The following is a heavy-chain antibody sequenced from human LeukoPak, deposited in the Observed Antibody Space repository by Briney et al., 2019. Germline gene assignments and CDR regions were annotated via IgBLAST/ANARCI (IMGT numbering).Heavy chain of an antibody. Sequence: SETLSLTCTVSGGSISSSNYYWGWIRQPPGKGLEWIGNIYYSGNSYYNPSLKSRVTISVDTSKNQFSLRLSSVTAADTAVYYCARQGRAAAGGWYFDLWGRGTLVTVSS. CDR3: ARQGRAAAGGWYFDL. D-gene: IGHD6-13*01. CDR2: IYYSGNS. V-gene: IGHV4-39*01. J-gene: IGHJ2*01. CDR1: GGSISSSNYY.